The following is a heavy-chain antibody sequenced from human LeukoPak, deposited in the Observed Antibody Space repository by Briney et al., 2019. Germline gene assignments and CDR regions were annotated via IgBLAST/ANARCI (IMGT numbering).Heavy chain of an antibody. CDR2: IYYSGST. CDR1: GGSISSYY. V-gene: IGHV4-59*01. CDR3: AKDLRYYGSGSYVV. D-gene: IGHD3-10*01. J-gene: IGHJ4*02. Sequence: PSETLSLTCTVSGGSISSYYWSWIRQPPGKGLEWIGYIYYSGSTNYNPSLKSRVTISVDTSKNQFSLKLSSVIAADTAVYYCAKDLRYYGSGSYVVWGQGTLVTVSS.